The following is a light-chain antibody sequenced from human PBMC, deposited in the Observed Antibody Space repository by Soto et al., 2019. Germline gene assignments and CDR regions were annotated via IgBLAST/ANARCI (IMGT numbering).Light chain of an antibody. Sequence: EIVLTQSPGTLSLSPGERATLSCRASQSVSSSYLAWYQQKPGQAPRLLIYGASSRATGIPDRFSGSWSGTEFTLTISRLEPEDFEVYYCQQYGSSYTFGQGTKLEI. CDR1: QSVSSSY. V-gene: IGKV3-20*01. CDR2: GAS. J-gene: IGKJ2*01. CDR3: QQYGSSYT.